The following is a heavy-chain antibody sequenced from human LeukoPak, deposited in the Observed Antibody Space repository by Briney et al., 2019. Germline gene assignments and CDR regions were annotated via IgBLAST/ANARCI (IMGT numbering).Heavy chain of an antibody. J-gene: IGHJ4*02. Sequence: SETLSLTCSASGCSISSSTYYWGWIRLPPGKGLEWIGTIYYSGSTYYSPSLNSRVTISIDTSKNQFSLKLHSVTAADTAVYYCARSQALAAGGNLDYWGQGTLVAVSS. D-gene: IGHD3-16*01. V-gene: IGHV4-39*01. CDR3: ARSQALAAGGNLDY. CDR1: GCSISSSTYY. CDR2: IYYSGST.